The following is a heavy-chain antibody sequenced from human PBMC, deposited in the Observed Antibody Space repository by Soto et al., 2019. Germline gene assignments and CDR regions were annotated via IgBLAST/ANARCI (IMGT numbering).Heavy chain of an antibody. V-gene: IGHV3-15*05. CDR3: VEGWNDF. Sequence: HLVESGGDLVKPGGSLRLSCAASGFMFSSAWMSWVRQAPGKGLEWVGRIKSKRDGGTTDYAPPVKGRFVTSRDDSTITLYLQMNSLEADDTAVYYCVEGWNDFWGQGTLVAVSS. D-gene: IGHD1-1*01. CDR1: GFMFSSAW. J-gene: IGHJ4*02. CDR2: IKSKRDGGTT.